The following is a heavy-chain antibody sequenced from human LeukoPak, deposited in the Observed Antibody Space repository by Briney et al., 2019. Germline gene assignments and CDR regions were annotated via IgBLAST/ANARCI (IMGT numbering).Heavy chain of an antibody. J-gene: IGHJ4*02. CDR2: INYSGSA. CDR1: GGSISSDSYY. Sequence: PSETLSLTCTVSGGSISSDSYYWSWIRQPPGKGLEWMGDINYSGSANYNPSLKSRVTISVDTSKNQFSLKLSSVTAADTAVYYCVRDLPQDYGVFDYWGQGTLVTVSS. D-gene: IGHD4-17*01. CDR3: VRDLPQDYGVFDY. V-gene: IGHV4-61*01.